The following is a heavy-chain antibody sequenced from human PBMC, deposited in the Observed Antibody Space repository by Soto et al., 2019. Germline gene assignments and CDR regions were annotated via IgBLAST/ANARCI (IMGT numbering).Heavy chain of an antibody. V-gene: IGHV1-8*01. J-gene: IGHJ6*02. Sequence: QVQLVQSGAEVKKPGASVKVSCTFTSYDINWVRQAAGQGLEWMAWMNPNSGDTRYAQKFQGRVTMTRDTSKFTAYMELRNLRAEATAVYYCARGPGSSDWRFSYYYMDVWDQGTTVTVSS. D-gene: IGHD6-19*01. CDR3: ARGPGSSDWRFSYYYMDV. CDR1: FTSYD. CDR2: MNPNSGDT.